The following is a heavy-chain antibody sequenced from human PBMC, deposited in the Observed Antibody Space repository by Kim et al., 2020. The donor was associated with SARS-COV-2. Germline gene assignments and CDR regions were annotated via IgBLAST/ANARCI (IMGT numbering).Heavy chain of an antibody. V-gene: IGHV3-49*04. CDR2: IRSKADGGTA. CDR3: TNHVLRYFDWLLQSDYYYYGMVV. CDR1: GFTFGDYA. Sequence: GGSLRLSCTASGFTFGDYAMSWVRQAPGKGLEWVGFIRSKADGGTAEYAAAVKDRFTITRDDSKSIAYLQMNSLKTEDTAVYYCTNHVLRYFDWLLQSDYYYYGMVVWGQGTTVTVSS. J-gene: IGHJ6*02. D-gene: IGHD3-9*01.